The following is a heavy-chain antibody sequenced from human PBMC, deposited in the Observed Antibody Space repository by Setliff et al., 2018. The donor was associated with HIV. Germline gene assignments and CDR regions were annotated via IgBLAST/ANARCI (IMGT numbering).Heavy chain of an antibody. CDR2: INVNSGNT. J-gene: IGHJ6*03. CDR1: GYLFTGYY. Sequence: ASVKVSCKASGYLFTGYYMHWVRQAPGQGLEWMGWINVNSGNTIYAQKLQGRLTMTTDTSTSTACMELRSLRSDDTAVYYCARVGAYYYCYMDVWGKGTTVTVSS. D-gene: IGHD4-17*01. CDR3: ARVGAYYYCYMDV. V-gene: IGHV1-18*04.